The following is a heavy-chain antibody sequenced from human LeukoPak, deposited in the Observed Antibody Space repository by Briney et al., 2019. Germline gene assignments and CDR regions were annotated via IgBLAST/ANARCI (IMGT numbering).Heavy chain of an antibody. CDR1: GYTFTSYA. Sequence: ASVKVSCKASGYTFTSYAMHWVRQAPGQRLEWMGWINAGNGNTKYSQKFQGRVTITRDTSASTAYMELSSLRSEDTAVYYCASRITIFGVATEGDAFDVWGQGTMVTVSS. CDR2: INAGNGNT. CDR3: ASRITIFGVATEGDAFDV. J-gene: IGHJ3*01. V-gene: IGHV1-3*01. D-gene: IGHD3-3*01.